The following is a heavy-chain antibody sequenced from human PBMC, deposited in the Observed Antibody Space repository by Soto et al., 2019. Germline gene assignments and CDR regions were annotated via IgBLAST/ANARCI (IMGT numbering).Heavy chain of an antibody. CDR1: GGTFSSYA. V-gene: IGHV1-69*13. CDR3: ARDIGPDTYYYYGMDV. J-gene: IGHJ6*02. D-gene: IGHD1-26*01. CDR2: IIPIFGTA. Sequence: ASVKVSRKASGGTFSSYAISWVRQAPGQGLEWMGGIIPIFGTANYAQKFQGRVTITADESTSTAYMELSSLRSEDTAVYYCARDIGPDTYYYYGMDVWGQGTTVTVSS.